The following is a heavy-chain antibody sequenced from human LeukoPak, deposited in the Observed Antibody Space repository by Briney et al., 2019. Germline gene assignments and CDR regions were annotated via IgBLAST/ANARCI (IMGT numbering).Heavy chain of an antibody. CDR2: IYPGDSDT. J-gene: IGHJ6*02. CDR3: ARGGYSYGYFYYYYGMDV. V-gene: IGHV5-51*01. CDR1: GYSFTSYW. Sequence: GESLKISCKGSGYSFTSYWIGWVRQMPGKGLEWMGIIYPGDSDTRYSPSFQGQVTISADKSISTAYLQWSSLKVSDTAMYYCARGGYSYGYFYYYYGMDVWGQGTTVTVSS. D-gene: IGHD5-18*01.